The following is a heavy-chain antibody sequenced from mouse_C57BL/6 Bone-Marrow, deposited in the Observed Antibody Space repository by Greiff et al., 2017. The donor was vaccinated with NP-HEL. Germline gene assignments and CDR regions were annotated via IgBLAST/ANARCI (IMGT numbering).Heavy chain of an antibody. J-gene: IGHJ1*03. D-gene: IGHD2-2*01. V-gene: IGHV1-39*01. Sequence: EVKLVESGPELVKPGASVKISCKASGYSFTDYNMNWVKQSNGKSLEWIGVINPNYGTTSYNQKFKGKATLTVDQYSSTAYMQLNSQTSEDSAVYYCARDHGYDEGYWYFDVWGTGTTVTVSS. CDR3: ARDHGYDEGYWYFDV. CDR2: INPNYGTT. CDR1: GYSFTDYN.